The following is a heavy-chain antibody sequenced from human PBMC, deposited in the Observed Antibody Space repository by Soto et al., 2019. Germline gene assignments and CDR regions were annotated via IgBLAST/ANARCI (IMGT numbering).Heavy chain of an antibody. CDR3: ARELVLVPAANAYYYYGMDV. Sequence: GGSLSLSCAASGFTFSSYWMSWVRQAPGKGLEWVANIKQDGSEKYYVDSVKGRFTISRDNAKNSLYLQMNSLRAEDTAVYYCARELVLVPAANAYYYYGMDVWGQGTTVTVSS. D-gene: IGHD2-2*01. J-gene: IGHJ6*02. CDR1: GFTFSSYW. CDR2: IKQDGSEK. V-gene: IGHV3-7*01.